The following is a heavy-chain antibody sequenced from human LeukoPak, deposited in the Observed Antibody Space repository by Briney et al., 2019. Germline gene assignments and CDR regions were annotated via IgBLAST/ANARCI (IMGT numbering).Heavy chain of an antibody. J-gene: IGHJ1*01. CDR2: ISYDGSNK. Sequence: GGSLRLSCAASGFTFSSYAMHWVRQAPGKGLEWVAVISYDGSNKYYADSVKGRFTISRDNAKNSLYLQMNSLRAEDTAVYYCARDVTTPDYYDSSGYSFQHWGQGTLVTVSS. V-gene: IGHV3-30-3*01. CDR1: GFTFSSYA. D-gene: IGHD3-22*01. CDR3: ARDVTTPDYYDSSGYSFQH.